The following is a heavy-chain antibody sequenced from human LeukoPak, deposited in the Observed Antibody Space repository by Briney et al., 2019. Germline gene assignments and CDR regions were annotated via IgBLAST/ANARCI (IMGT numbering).Heavy chain of an antibody. CDR1: GGSFSGYY. D-gene: IGHD5-12*01. Sequence: SETLSLTCAVYGGSFSGYYWSWIRQPPGKGLEWIGEINHSGSTNYNPSLKSRVTISVDTSKNQFSLKLSSVTAADTAVYSCARQEQRDGYPKGSFDVWGQGTMVTVSS. CDR2: INHSGST. CDR3: ARQEQRDGYPKGSFDV. V-gene: IGHV4-34*01. J-gene: IGHJ3*01.